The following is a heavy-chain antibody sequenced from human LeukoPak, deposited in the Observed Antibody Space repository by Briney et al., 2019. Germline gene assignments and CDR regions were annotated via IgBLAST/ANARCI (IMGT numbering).Heavy chain of an antibody. CDR2: IYHSGST. V-gene: IGHV4-4*02. D-gene: IGHD1-26*01. Sequence: PSETLSLTCAVSGGSISSSNWWSWVRPPPGKGLEWIGEIYHSGSTNYNPSLKSRVTISVDTSKNQFSLNLSSVTAADTAVYYCARGDGELMFPWGQGTLVTVSS. J-gene: IGHJ5*02. CDR3: ARGDGELMFP. CDR1: GGSISSSNW.